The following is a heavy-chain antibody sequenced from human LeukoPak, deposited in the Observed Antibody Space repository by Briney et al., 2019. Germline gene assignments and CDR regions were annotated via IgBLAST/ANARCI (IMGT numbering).Heavy chain of an antibody. V-gene: IGHV3-9*01. J-gene: IGHJ4*02. D-gene: IGHD2-21*02. CDR3: AKQVTTPGYYFDY. Sequence: PGGSLRLSCAASGFTFDDYAMHWVRQAPGKGLEWVSGISWNSGSIGYADSVKGRFTISRDNAKNSLYLQMNSLRAEDTAVYYCAKQVTTPGYYFDYWGQGTLVTVSS. CDR2: ISWNSGSI. CDR1: GFTFDDYA.